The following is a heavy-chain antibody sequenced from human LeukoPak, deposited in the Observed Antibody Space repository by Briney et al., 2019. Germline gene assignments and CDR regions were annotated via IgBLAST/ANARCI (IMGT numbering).Heavy chain of an antibody. J-gene: IGHJ4*02. V-gene: IGHV3-30-3*01. CDR3: LASGGY. D-gene: IGHD6-25*01. Sequence: GGSLRLSCAASGFTFSSYAMHWVRQAPGKGLEWVAVISYDGSNKYYADSVKGRFTISRDNSKNTLYLQMNSLRAEDTAVYYCLASGGYWGQGTPVTVPS. CDR2: ISYDGSNK. CDR1: GFTFSSYA.